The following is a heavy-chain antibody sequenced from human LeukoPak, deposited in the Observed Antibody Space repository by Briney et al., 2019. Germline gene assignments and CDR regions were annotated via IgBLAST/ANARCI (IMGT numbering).Heavy chain of an antibody. CDR1: GSTFSRYA. CDR2: ISGSGGTT. Sequence: GGSLRLSCAASGSTFSRYAMSWVRQAPGKGLEWVSVISGSGGTTNYADSVKGRFTISRDNSKNTLYLQMNSLRAEDTAVYYCAKGGYYDTRSYYAFDYWGQGTLVTVSS. D-gene: IGHD3-22*01. V-gene: IGHV3-23*01. J-gene: IGHJ4*02. CDR3: AKGGYYDTRSYYAFDY.